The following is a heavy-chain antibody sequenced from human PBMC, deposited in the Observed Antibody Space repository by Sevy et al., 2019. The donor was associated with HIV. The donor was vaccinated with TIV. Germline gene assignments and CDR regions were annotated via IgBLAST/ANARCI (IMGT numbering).Heavy chain of an antibody. V-gene: IGHV4-34*01. CDR1: GGSFSGYY. CDR2: INSDRQT. CDR3: ARGRMDFWSGYYDF. Sequence: SETLSLTCAVYGGSFSGYYWTWIRQFPGQELQWIGEINSDRQTKKNPSLSSRFTISVDSSKNQFSLKLISVTAADTAVYYCARGRMDFWSGYYDFWGRGTLVTVSS. D-gene: IGHD3-3*01. J-gene: IGHJ4*02.